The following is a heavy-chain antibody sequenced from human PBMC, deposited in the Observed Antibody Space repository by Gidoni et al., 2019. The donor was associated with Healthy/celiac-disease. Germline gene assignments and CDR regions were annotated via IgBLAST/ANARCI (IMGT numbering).Heavy chain of an antibody. D-gene: IGHD3-22*01. J-gene: IGHJ4*02. CDR3: ARRYDSSGYRGFDY. CDR1: GGSFSGYY. Sequence: QVQLQQWGAGLLKPSETLSLTCAVYGGSFSGYYWSWIRQLPGKGLEWIGEINHSGSTDYNPSLKSRVTISVDTSKNQFSLKLSSVTAADTAVYYCARRYDSSGYRGFDYWGQGTLVTVSS. V-gene: IGHV4-34*01. CDR2: INHSGST.